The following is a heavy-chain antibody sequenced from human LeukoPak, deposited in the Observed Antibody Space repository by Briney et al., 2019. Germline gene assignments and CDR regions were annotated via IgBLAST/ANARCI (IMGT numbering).Heavy chain of an antibody. CDR3: ARESPASAGAAAFDY. CDR1: GGSLSGSDYY. CDR2: VYYVGNS. Sequence: SETLSLTCSVSGGSLSGSDYYWAWIRQPPGKGLEWIGTVYYVGNSYENPSLKRRVTISVDKSKNQFSLKLSSVTAADTAVYYCARESPASAGAAAFDYWGQGTLVTVSS. J-gene: IGHJ4*02. D-gene: IGHD6-13*01. V-gene: IGHV4-39*07.